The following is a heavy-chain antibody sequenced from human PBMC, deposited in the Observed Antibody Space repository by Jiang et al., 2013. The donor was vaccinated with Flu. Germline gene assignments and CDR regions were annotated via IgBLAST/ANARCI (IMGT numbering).Heavy chain of an antibody. CDR2: ININSDTI. D-gene: IGHD6-19*01. J-gene: IGHJ4*02. CDR3: ARAGHGAFDS. CDR1: GFVFSTYN. V-gene: IGHV3-48*02. Sequence: GSLRLSCAASGFVFSTYNMNWVRQAPGRAGXVSYININSDTIYYADSVKGRFTISRDNAKNSLFLQMSSLRDEDTAVYYCARAGHGAFDSWGQGTLVTVSS.